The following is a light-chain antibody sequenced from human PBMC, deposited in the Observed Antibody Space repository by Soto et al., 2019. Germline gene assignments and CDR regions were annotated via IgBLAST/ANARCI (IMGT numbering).Light chain of an antibody. CDR3: LQDYVYPWT. J-gene: IGKJ1*01. V-gene: IGKV1-6*01. CDR1: QGIGND. CDR2: EAS. Sequence: AIQVTQSPSSLSASVGDRVTISCRASQGIGNDLGWYQQKPGKAPNLLIYEASTLQTGVASRFSGSGSGTEFTLTISSLQPEDFATYYCLQDYVYPWTFGQGTKVEVK.